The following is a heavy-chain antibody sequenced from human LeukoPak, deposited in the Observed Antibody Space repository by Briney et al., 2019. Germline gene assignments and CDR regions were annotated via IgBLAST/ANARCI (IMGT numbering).Heavy chain of an antibody. Sequence: GASVKVSCKASGGTFSSYAISWVRQAPGQGLEWMGGIIPIFGTANYAQKFQGRVTITADKSTSTAYMELSSLRSDDTAIYYCTRDERPSLMVGSPLYNWFGPWGQGTPVTVSS. D-gene: IGHD2-15*01. V-gene: IGHV1-69*06. CDR1: GGTFSSYA. CDR2: IIPIFGTA. J-gene: IGHJ5*02. CDR3: TRDERPSLMVGSPLYNWFGP.